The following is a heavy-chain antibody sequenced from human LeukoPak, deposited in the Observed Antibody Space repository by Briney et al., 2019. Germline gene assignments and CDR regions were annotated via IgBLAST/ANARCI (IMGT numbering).Heavy chain of an antibody. J-gene: IGHJ4*02. CDR3: SREPKGRWLQFDY. V-gene: IGHV3-15*05. CDR2: IKNKADGGKI. D-gene: IGHD5-24*01. Sequence: KPGGSLRLSCAASGFRFSYTWMTWVRQAPGKGLEWIGRIKNKADGGKIDYSAPVKGRFSISRDDSKNELYLQMNSLKTEDTAVYYCSREPKGRWLQFDYWGQGTLVTVSS. CDR1: GFRFSYTW.